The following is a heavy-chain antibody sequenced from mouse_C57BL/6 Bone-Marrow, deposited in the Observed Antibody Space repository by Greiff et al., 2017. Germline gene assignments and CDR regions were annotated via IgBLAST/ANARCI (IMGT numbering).Heavy chain of an antibody. CDR2: IDPSDSYT. D-gene: IGHD2-2*01. Sequence: QVQLQPGAELVMPGASVKLSCKASGYTFTSYWMHWVKQRPGQGLEWIGEIDPSDSYTNYNQKFKGKSTLTVDKSSSTAYMQLSSLTSEDSAVYYCARYYGYDLDYWGQGTTLTVSS. CDR3: ARYYGYDLDY. J-gene: IGHJ2*01. V-gene: IGHV1-69*01. CDR1: GYTFTSYW.